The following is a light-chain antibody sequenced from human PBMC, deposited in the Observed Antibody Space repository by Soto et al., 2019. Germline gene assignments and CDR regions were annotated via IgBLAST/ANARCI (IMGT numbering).Light chain of an antibody. V-gene: IGKV1-17*01. CDR1: QNIRKY. J-gene: IGKJ1*01. CDR3: QQYNNWPRT. Sequence: DIQMTQSPSSLSAYVGDRVTITCRASQNIRKYLSWYQQEPGKAPKLLIYAASSLQSGVPSRFSGSGSGTEFTLTVSSLQSEDFAVYYCQQYNNWPRTFGQGTKVDIK. CDR2: AAS.